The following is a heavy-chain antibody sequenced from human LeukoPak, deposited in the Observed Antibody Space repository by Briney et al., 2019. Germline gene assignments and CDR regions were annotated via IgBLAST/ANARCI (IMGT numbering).Heavy chain of an antibody. J-gene: IGHJ4*02. CDR2: ISYDGSNR. Sequence: HPGRSLRLSCAASGFSLSNYGMHWGRQAPAKGLELVAVISYDGSNRYYADSVKGRFTISRDSSKHTLYLQMNSLRAEDTAVYYCAKAVRLAYGTGYYSFDYWGQGTLVTVSS. D-gene: IGHD3/OR15-3a*01. V-gene: IGHV3-30*18. CDR3: AKAVRLAYGTGYYSFDY. CDR1: GFSLSNYG.